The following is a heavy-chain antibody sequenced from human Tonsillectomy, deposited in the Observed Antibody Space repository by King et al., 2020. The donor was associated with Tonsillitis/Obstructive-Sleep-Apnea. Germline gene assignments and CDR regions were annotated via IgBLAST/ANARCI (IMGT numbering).Heavy chain of an antibody. D-gene: IGHD2-15*01. CDR3: AREDIVVVVATTAFDI. CDR2: INHSGST. Sequence: VQLPQWGAGLLKPSETLSLTCAVYGGSFSGYYWSWIRQPPGKGLEWIGEINHSGSTIYNPSLKSRVTISEDTSKNQFSLKLSSVTAADTAVYYCAREDIVVVVATTAFDIWGQGTMVTVSS. CDR1: GGSFSGYY. J-gene: IGHJ3*02. V-gene: IGHV4-34*01.